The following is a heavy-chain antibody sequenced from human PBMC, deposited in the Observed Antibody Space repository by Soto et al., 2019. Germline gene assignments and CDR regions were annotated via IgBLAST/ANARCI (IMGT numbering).Heavy chain of an antibody. CDR1: GGSISSGGYY. CDR2: IYYSGST. V-gene: IGHV4-31*03. CDR3: ARDKRSWQNWFAP. J-gene: IGHJ5*02. D-gene: IGHD6-13*01. Sequence: TSETLSLTCTVSGGSISSGGYYWSWIRQHPGKGLECVGYIYYSGSTYYNPSLKSRVTISVDTSKNQFSLKLSSVTAADTAVYYCARDKRSWQNWFAPRAQGTLVNVSS.